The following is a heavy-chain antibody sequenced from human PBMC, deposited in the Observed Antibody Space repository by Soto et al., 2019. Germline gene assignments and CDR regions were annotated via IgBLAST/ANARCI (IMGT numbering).Heavy chain of an antibody. CDR3: ARSPYSSGWYFDY. V-gene: IGHV4-39*01. D-gene: IGHD6-19*01. Sequence: QLQLQESGPGLVKPSETLSLTCTVSGGSISSSSYDWGWIRQPPGKGLEWIGSIYCSGSTYYNPTLKSRVTISVDTSKNQFSLKLSAVTAADTAVYYCARSPYSSGWYFDYWGQGTLVTVSS. CDR2: IYCSGST. J-gene: IGHJ4*02. CDR1: GGSISSSSYD.